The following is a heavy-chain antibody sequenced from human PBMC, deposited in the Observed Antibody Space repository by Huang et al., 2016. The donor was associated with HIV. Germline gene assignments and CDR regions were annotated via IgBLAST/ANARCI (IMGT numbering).Heavy chain of an antibody. J-gene: IGHJ4*02. D-gene: IGHD1-1*01. CDR1: GYTFTSYP. CDR2: SNAGRGGT. V-gene: IGHV1-3*01. CDR3: VREGLEFTNY. Sequence: QVQLVQSGSELRRPGASVRVSCQASGYTFTSYPIPWMRQAPRHRLEWMGRSNAGRGGTKDSETFQGRLTITRDTYANIVYMELSSLRSEDTAVYYGVREGLEFTNYWGQGTLVTVSS.